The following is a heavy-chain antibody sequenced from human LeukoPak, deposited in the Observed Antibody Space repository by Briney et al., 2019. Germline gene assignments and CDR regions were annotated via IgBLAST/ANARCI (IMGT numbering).Heavy chain of an antibody. D-gene: IGHD3-3*01. CDR3: ARVPVSLYDFWSGYPSYGMDV. V-gene: IGHV4-39*01. J-gene: IGHJ6*02. Sequence: SETLSLTCTVSGGSISSSSYYWGWIRQPPGKGLEWIGSIYYSGSTYYNPSLKSRVTISVDTSKNQFSLKLSSVTAADTAVYYCARVPVSLYDFWSGYPSYGMDVWGQGTTVTVSS. CDR2: IYYSGST. CDR1: GGSISSSSYY.